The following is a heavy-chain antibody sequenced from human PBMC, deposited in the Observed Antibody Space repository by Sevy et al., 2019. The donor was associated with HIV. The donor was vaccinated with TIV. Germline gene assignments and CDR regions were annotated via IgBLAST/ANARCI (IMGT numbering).Heavy chain of an antibody. D-gene: IGHD3-3*01. CDR3: AGGSYYDFWSGYYP. J-gene: IGHJ5*02. V-gene: IGHV4-31*03. Sequence: SETLSLTCTVSGGSISSGGYYWSWIRQHPGKGLEWIGYIYYSGSTYYNPSLKSRVTISVDTSKNQFSLKLSSVTAADTAVYYCAGGSYYDFWSGYYPWGQGTLVTVSS. CDR2: IYYSGST. CDR1: GGSISSGGYY.